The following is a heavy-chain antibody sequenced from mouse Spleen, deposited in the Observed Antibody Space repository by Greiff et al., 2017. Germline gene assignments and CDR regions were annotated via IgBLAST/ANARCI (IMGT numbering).Heavy chain of an antibody. CDR2: ISNGGGST. D-gene: IGHD4-1*01. V-gene: IGHV5-12*02. CDR3: ARKGELGRANFDV. J-gene: IGHJ1*01. CDR1: GFTFSDYY. Sequence: EVKLVESGGGLVQPGGSLKLSCATSGFTFSDYYMYWVRQTPEKRLEWVAYISNGGGSTYYPDTVKGRFTISRDNAKNTLYLQMSRLKSEDTAMYYCARKGELGRANFDVWGAGTTVTVSS.